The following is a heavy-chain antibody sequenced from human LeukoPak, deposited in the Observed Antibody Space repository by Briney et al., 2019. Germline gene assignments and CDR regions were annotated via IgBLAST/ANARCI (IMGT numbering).Heavy chain of an antibody. D-gene: IGHD6-19*01. CDR1: GVTFCSDS. J-gene: IGHJ3*02. V-gene: IGHV3-21*01. CDR2: ICRSSSYV. Sequence: PGGSLRLSCAASGVTFCSDSMNWVRQAPGEGLGWVSSICRSSSYVYYADSVKGRFTISRDNAKNSLYLKMNSLRAEDTAVYYCASVRIAVAVTVHDAFDIWGQGTMVTVSS. CDR3: ASVRIAVAVTVHDAFDI.